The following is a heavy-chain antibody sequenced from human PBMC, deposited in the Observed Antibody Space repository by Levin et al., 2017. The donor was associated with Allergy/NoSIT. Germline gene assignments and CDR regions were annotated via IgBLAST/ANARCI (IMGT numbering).Heavy chain of an antibody. D-gene: IGHD1-14*01. CDR3: ARHGREGPRYFDN. V-gene: IGHV4-39*01. CDR1: GGSISNNIYY. Sequence: PETLSLTCTVSGGSISNNIYYWGWVRQPPGKGLEWLGTIYYTGSTYYNPSLKSRVTISVDTSKNQFSLKLSSVTAADTSLYYCARHGREGPRYFDNWGQGTLVTVSS. CDR2: IYYTGST. J-gene: IGHJ4*02.